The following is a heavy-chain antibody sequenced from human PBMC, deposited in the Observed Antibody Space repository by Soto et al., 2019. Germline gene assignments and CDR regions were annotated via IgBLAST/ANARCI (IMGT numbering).Heavy chain of an antibody. Sequence: NPSETLSLTCAVYGGSFSGYYWSWIRQPPGKGLEWIGEINHSGSTNYNPSLKSRVTISVDTSKNQFSLKLSSVTAADTAVYYCASVNRITIFGVVIIPAGQFDYWGQGTLVTVSS. D-gene: IGHD3-3*01. CDR2: INHSGST. V-gene: IGHV4-34*01. J-gene: IGHJ4*02. CDR1: GGSFSGYY. CDR3: ASVNRITIFGVVIIPAGQFDY.